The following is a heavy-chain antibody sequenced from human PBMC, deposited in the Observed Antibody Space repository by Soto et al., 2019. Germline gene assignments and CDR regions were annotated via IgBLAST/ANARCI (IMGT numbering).Heavy chain of an antibody. CDR1: GFTFSSYA. D-gene: IGHD5-12*01. J-gene: IGHJ4*02. V-gene: IGHV3-23*01. CDR3: AKHPGYSGSRGGKQSPTYVDF. CDR2: ISGSGGST. Sequence: GGSLRLSCAASGFTFSSYAMSWVRQAPGKGLEWVSAISGSGGSTYYADSVKGRFTISRDNSKNTLYLQMNSLRAEDTAVYYCAKHPGYSGSRGGKQSPTYVDFWVQGTLITVSS.